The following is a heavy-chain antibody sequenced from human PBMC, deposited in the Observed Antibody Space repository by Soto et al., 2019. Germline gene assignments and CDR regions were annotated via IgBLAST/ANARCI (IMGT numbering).Heavy chain of an antibody. Sequence: QVQLQQWGAGLLKPSETLSLTCAVYGGSFSGYYWSWIRQPPGKGLEWIGEINHSGSNNYNPSLKSRVTISVDTSKNQFSLKLSSVTAADTAVYYCATIAADTTRADYWGQGTLVTVSS. CDR1: GGSFSGYY. CDR3: ATIAADTTRADY. V-gene: IGHV4-34*01. J-gene: IGHJ4*02. CDR2: INHSGSN. D-gene: IGHD6-13*01.